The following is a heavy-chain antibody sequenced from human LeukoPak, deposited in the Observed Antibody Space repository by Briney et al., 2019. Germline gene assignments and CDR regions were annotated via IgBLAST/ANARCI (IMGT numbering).Heavy chain of an antibody. Sequence: PGGSLRLSCAASGSTFSSYEMNWVRQAPGKGLEWVSYISSSGSTIYYADSVKGRFTISRDNAKNSLYLQMNSLRAEDTAVYYCARVQKDYYDSSGYLSYWGQGTLVTVSS. J-gene: IGHJ4*02. D-gene: IGHD3-22*01. CDR1: GSTFSSYE. CDR3: ARVQKDYYDSSGYLSY. V-gene: IGHV3-48*03. CDR2: ISSSGSTI.